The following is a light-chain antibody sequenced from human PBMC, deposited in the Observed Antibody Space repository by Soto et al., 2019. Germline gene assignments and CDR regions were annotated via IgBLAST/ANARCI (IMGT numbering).Light chain of an antibody. J-gene: IGLJ2*01. V-gene: IGLV2-23*01. CDR2: EGT. CDR1: SSDVGSYNL. Sequence: QSALTQPASVSGSPGQSITISCTGTSSDVGSYNLVSWYQQHPGQAPKLMIYEGTRRPSGVSNRFSGSKSGNTASLTISGLQAEDEADYYCCSYAGSSTDIFGGGTKLTVL. CDR3: CSYAGSSTDI.